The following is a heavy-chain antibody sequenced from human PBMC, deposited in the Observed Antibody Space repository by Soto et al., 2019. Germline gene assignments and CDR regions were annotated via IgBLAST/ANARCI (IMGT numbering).Heavy chain of an antibody. CDR2: IVVGSGNT. V-gene: IGHV1-58*01. J-gene: IGHJ6*01. CDR1: GFTFTSSA. CDR3: AAASSSREYCSGGSCIYYSYGMDV. D-gene: IGHD2-15*01. Sequence: SVKVSCKASGFTFTSSAVQWVRQALGQRLEWIGWIVVGSGNTNYAQKFQERVTITRDMSTSTAYMELSSLRSEDTAVYYCAAASSSREYCSGGSCIYYSYGMDVWGQGTTLTVSS.